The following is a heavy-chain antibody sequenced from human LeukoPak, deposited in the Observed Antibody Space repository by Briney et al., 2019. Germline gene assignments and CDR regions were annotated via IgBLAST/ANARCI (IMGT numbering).Heavy chain of an antibody. Sequence: GASVKVSCKASGYTFTGYYMHWVRQAPGQGLEWMGGIIPIFGTANYAQKFQGRVTITADKSTSTAYMELSSLRSEDTAVYYCARASAAGTTPYDYWGQGTLVTVSS. J-gene: IGHJ4*02. V-gene: IGHV1-69*06. D-gene: IGHD6-13*01. CDR2: IIPIFGTA. CDR3: ARASAAGTTPYDY. CDR1: GYTFTGYY.